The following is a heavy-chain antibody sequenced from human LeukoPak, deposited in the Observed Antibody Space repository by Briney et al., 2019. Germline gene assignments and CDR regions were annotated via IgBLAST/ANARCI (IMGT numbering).Heavy chain of an antibody. V-gene: IGHV3-66*01. J-gene: IGHJ6*03. D-gene: IGHD3-16*01. Sequence: PGGSLRLSCAASGFTVSNNYMHWVRQAPGRGLEWVSVINSGGDTYSADSVKGRLTISRDNSKNTLYLQMNSLRAEDTAVYYCAKDWAKNYYYYMDVWGKGTTVTVSS. CDR1: GFTVSNNY. CDR3: AKDWAKNYYYYMDV. CDR2: INSGGDT.